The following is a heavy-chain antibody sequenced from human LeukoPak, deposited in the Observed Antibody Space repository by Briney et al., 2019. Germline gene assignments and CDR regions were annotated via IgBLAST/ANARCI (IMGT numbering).Heavy chain of an antibody. J-gene: IGHJ3*02. CDR2: IYPGDSDT. V-gene: IGHV5-51*01. CDR3: ARMHSDAEYYFDI. CDR1: GYSYTSYW. Sequence: PGESLKISCKGSGYSYTSYWIGWVRQMPGKGLEWMGIIYPGDSDTRYSPSFQGQVTISADKSISTAYLQWSTLKASDTAMYHCARMHSDAEYYFDIWGQGTMVTVSS. D-gene: IGHD2/OR15-2a*01.